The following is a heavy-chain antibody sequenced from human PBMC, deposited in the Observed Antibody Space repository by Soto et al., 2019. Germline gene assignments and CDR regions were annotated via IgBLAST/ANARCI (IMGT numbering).Heavy chain of an antibody. D-gene: IGHD2-15*01. CDR3: ARDAGAALDY. Sequence: PSESLSLTGTVSGGSISSGDYYWSWIRQPPGKGLEWIGYIYYSGSTYYNPSLKSRVTISVDTSKNQFSLKLSSVTAADTAVYYCARDAGAALDYWGQGTLVTVSS. J-gene: IGHJ4*02. CDR2: IYYSGST. V-gene: IGHV4-30-4*01. CDR1: GGSISSGDYY.